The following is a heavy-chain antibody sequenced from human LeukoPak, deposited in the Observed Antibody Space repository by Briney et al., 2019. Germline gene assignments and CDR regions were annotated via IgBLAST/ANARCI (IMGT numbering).Heavy chain of an antibody. CDR1: GYTFTSYA. CDR3: ARNDYRDYGGLD. Sequence: ASVKVSCKASGYTFTSYAMHWVRQAPGQRLEWMGWINAGNGNTKYSQKFQGRVTITRDTSASTAYMELSSLRSEDTAVYYCARNDYRDYGGLDWGQGTLVTVSS. V-gene: IGHV1-3*01. J-gene: IGHJ4*02. D-gene: IGHD4-17*01. CDR2: INAGNGNT.